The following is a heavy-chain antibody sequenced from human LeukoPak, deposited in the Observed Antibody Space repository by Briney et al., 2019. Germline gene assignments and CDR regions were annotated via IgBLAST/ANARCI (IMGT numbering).Heavy chain of an antibody. D-gene: IGHD5-24*01. Sequence: ASVKVSCKASGYTFTSYYMHWVRQAPGQGLEWMGIINPGGGSTSYAQKFQGRVTMTRDTSTSTVYMELSSLRSEDTAVYYCARDCRDGYNERTSDYWGQGTLVTVSS. CDR3: ARDCRDGYNERTSDY. CDR2: INPGGGST. CDR1: GYTFTSYY. J-gene: IGHJ4*02. V-gene: IGHV1-46*01.